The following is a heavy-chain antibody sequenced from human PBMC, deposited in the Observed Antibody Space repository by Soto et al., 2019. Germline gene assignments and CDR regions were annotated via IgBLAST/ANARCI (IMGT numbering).Heavy chain of an antibody. CDR3: ARGYCSGGSCYSSRNYGMDV. J-gene: IGHJ6*02. V-gene: IGHV1-8*01. CDR1: RYTFTSYD. D-gene: IGHD2-15*01. Sequence: ASVKVSCKASRYTFTSYDINWVRQATGQGLEWMGWMNPNSGNTGYAQKFQGRVTMTRNTSISTAYMELSSLRSEDTAVYYCARGYCSGGSCYSSRNYGMDVWGQGTTVTVSS. CDR2: MNPNSGNT.